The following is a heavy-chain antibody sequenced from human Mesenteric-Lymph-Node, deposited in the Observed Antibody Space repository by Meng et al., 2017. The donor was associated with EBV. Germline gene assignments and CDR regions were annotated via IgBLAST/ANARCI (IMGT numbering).Heavy chain of an antibody. CDR2: IYYTGTT. V-gene: IGHV4-30-4*08. J-gene: IGHJ5*02. CDR3: ARGIADSWFDP. Sequence: VPPVDSRPRAGEAFKAPVPSHVCFGGSRHTCCYHRNLISRPAGEGLVWIADIYYTGTTYYNPSLKSRVTISVDTSKNQFSPKLNSGTAADTAVYYCARGIADSWFDPWGQGALVTVSS. CDR1: GGSRHTCCYH. D-gene: IGHD2-15*01.